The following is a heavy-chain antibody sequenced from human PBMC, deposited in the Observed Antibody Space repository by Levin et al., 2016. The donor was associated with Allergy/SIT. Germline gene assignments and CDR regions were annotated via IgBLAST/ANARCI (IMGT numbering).Heavy chain of an antibody. CDR2: ISSNGGTT. D-gene: IGHD3-9*01. CDR1: GFTFSSYA. J-gene: IGHJ4*02. V-gene: IGHV3-64*02. Sequence: GESLKISCAASGFTFSSYAVHWVRQAPGKRLEYVSGISSNGGTTYYTDSVKGRFTISRDKSKNTVYLQMGSLRAGDTAVYHCARGYFDWLFVGDYWGQGVLVTVSS. CDR3: ARGYFDWLFVGDY.